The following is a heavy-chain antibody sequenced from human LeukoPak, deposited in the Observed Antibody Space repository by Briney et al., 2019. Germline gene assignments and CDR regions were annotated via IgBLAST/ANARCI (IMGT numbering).Heavy chain of an antibody. D-gene: IGHD6-19*01. CDR3: ARSSGWYLKATSFDY. V-gene: IGHV4-34*01. J-gene: IGHJ4*02. Sequence: PSETLSLTCAVYGGSFSGYYWSWIRQPPGKGLEWIGEINLSGSTNYNPSLKSRVTISVDTSKNQFSLKLSSVTAADTAVYYCARSSGWYLKATSFDYWGQGTLVTVSS. CDR1: GGSFSGYY. CDR2: INLSGST.